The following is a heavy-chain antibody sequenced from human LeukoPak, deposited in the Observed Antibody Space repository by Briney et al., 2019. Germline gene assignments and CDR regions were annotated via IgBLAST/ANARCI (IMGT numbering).Heavy chain of an antibody. J-gene: IGHJ4*02. CDR3: RVYYYDSKVDY. CDR2: IWYDGSNK. V-gene: IGHV3-30*02. Sequence: GGSLRLSCAASGFTFNTYGMHWVRQAPGKGLEWVAVIWYDGSNKYYADSVKGRFTISRDNSKNTLYLQMNSLRAEDTAVYYCRVYYYDSKVDYWGQGTLVTVSS. D-gene: IGHD3-22*01. CDR1: GFTFNTYG.